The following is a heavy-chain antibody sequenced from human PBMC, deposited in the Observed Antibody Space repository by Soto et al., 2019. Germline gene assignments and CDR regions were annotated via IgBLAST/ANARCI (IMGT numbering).Heavy chain of an antibody. CDR2: IRYDGSNK. V-gene: IGHV3-33*01. Sequence: PGGSLRLSCAASGFTFSSYGMHWVRQAPGKGLEWVAVIRYDGSNKYYADSVKGRFTISRDNSKNTLYLQMSSLRAEDTAVYYCAREGYDSSGHDAFDIWGQGTMVTVSS. CDR1: GFTFSSYG. J-gene: IGHJ3*02. CDR3: AREGYDSSGHDAFDI. D-gene: IGHD3-22*01.